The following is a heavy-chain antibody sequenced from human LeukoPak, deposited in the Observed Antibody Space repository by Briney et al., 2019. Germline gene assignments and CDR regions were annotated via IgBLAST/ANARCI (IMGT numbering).Heavy chain of an antibody. J-gene: IGHJ4*02. D-gene: IGHD3-22*01. Sequence: SETLSLTCAVYGGSFSGYYWSWIRQPPGKGLEWIGEINHSGSTNYNPSLKSRVTISVDTSKNQFSLKLSSVTAADTAVYYCARVGSGSQYYFDYWDQGTLVTVSS. CDR2: INHSGST. CDR3: ARVGSGSQYYFDY. V-gene: IGHV4-34*01. CDR1: GGSFSGYY.